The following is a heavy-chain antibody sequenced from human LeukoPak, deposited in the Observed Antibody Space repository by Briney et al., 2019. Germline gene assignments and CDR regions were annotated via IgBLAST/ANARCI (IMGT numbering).Heavy chain of an antibody. Sequence: SETLSLTCAVYGGSFSGYYWTWIRQPPGKGLGWIGEINHSGSTNYNPSLKSRVTIAVDTSKNQFSLNLCSMTAADTGVQYCARRIWYHDILTAYNIWGQGTPVTVSS. CDR3: ARRIWYHDILTAYNI. D-gene: IGHD3-9*01. V-gene: IGHV4-34*01. CDR1: GGSFSGYY. CDR2: INHSGST. J-gene: IGHJ4*02.